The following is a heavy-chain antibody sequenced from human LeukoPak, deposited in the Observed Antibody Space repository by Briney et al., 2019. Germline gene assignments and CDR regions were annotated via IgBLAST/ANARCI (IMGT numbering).Heavy chain of an antibody. CDR1: GFTFSSYW. CDR3: ARDEGYGTAFGMDV. Sequence: GSLRLSCAASGFTFSSYWMSWVRQAPGKGLEWVANIKQDGSEKYYVDSVKGRFTISRDNAKNSLYLQMNSLRAEDTAVYYCARDEGYGTAFGMDVWGQGTTVTVSS. J-gene: IGHJ6*02. D-gene: IGHD3-16*01. CDR2: IKQDGSEK. V-gene: IGHV3-7*01.